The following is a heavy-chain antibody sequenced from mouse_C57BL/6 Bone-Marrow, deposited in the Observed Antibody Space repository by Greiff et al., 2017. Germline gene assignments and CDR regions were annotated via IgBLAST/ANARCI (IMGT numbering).Heavy chain of an antibody. CDR2: IYPRSGNI. J-gene: IGHJ2*01. CDR1: GYTFTSYG. CDR3: ARRYYVGY. V-gene: IGHV1-81*01. Sequence: VQLQQSGSELARPGASVKLSCKASGYTFTSYGISWVKQRTGQGLEWIGEIYPRSGNIYYNEKFKGKATLTVAKSSSTAYMELRSLTSEDSAFYFCARRYYVGYWGQGTTLTVSS.